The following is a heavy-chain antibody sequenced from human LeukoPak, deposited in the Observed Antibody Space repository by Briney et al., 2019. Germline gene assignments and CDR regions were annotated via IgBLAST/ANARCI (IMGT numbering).Heavy chain of an antibody. CDR1: GFTFSSYA. J-gene: IGHJ4*02. V-gene: IGHV3-33*08. CDR3: ARSGGALDY. Sequence: GGSLRLSCAASGFTFSSYAMSWVRQAPGKGLEWVAVIWYDGSNKYYADSVKGRFTISRDNSKNTLYLQMNSLRAEDTAVYYCARSGGALDYWGQGTLVTVSS. CDR2: IWYDGSNK. D-gene: IGHD1-26*01.